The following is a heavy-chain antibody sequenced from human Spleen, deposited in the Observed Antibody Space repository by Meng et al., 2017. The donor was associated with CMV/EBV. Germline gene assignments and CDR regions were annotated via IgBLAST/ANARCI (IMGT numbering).Heavy chain of an antibody. D-gene: IGHD1-1*01. V-gene: IGHV4-39*01. CDR1: GGSIYSSSYF. CDR2: IFYSWGT. CDR3: ARLALNWEHWYFDL. Sequence: SETLSLTCTVSGGSIYSSSYFWGWIRQPPGKGLEWIASIFYSWGTSYNPSLKSRVTISVETSKNQFSLKLSSVTAADTAVYYCARLALNWEHWYFDLWGRGTLVTVSS. J-gene: IGHJ2*01.